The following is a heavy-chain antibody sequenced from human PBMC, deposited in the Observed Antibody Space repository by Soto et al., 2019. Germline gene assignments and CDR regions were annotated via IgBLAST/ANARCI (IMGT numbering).Heavy chain of an antibody. CDR1: GFTFSSYA. CDR3: AGLDYSSSRY. CDR2: IGSHAGGT. J-gene: IGHJ4*02. D-gene: IGHD6-13*01. V-gene: IGHV3-23*01. Sequence: GGSLRLSCAASGFTFSSYAMTWVRQSPGKGLEWVSSIGSHAGGTYYADSVKGRFAISRDNSKNMLYLQMNSPRVEDTAVYYCAGLDYSSSRYWGRGTLVTVSS.